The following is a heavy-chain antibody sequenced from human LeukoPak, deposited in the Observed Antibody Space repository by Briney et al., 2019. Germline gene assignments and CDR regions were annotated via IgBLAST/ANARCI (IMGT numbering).Heavy chain of an antibody. CDR3: ASSVDKNFDY. J-gene: IGHJ4*02. CDR2: IYTSGIT. V-gene: IGHV4-61*02. D-gene: IGHD4-23*01. CDR1: GGSVSSVSSY. Sequence: PSETLSLTCTVSGGSVSSVSSYWSWVRQPAGKGLEWIGRIYTSGITDYNPSLKSRVTISVDKSENQFSLKLSSVTAADTAVYYCASSVDKNFDYWGQGTLVTVSS.